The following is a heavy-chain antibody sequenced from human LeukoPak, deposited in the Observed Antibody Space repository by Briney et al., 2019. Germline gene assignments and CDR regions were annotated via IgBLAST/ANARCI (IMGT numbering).Heavy chain of an antibody. CDR1: GYSFTGYF. J-gene: IGHJ4*02. D-gene: IGHD3-22*01. CDR3: ARSGSTGYSLDY. Sequence: ASVKVSCKASGYSFTGYFIHWVRQAPGQGLEWMGCIDPNSGDTKYAQKFQGRVSMPRDTSTRTAYMELSRLRSDDTAVYFCARSGSTGYSLDYWGQGALVTVSS. V-gene: IGHV1-2*02. CDR2: IDPNSGDT.